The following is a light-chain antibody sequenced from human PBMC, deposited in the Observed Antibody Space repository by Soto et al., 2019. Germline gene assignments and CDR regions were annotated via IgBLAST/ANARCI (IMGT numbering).Light chain of an antibody. CDR3: QQRSNWPPIT. CDR1: QSVSSY. V-gene: IGKV3-11*01. CDR2: DAS. Sequence: EIVLTQSPATLSLSPGERATLSCRASQSVSSYFAWYQQKPGQAPRLLIYDASNRATGIPARFSGSGSGTDFTLTISSLDPEDFAVDYCQQRSNWPPITIGQGTRLEIK. J-gene: IGKJ5*01.